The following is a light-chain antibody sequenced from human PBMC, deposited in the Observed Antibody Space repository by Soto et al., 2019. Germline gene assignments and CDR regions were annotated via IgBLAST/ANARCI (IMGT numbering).Light chain of an antibody. CDR1: QSVSNKY. CDR2: GAC. J-gene: IGKJ1*01. CDR3: QQNGSSGT. Sequence: IVCTHCPCSLAQSRCQGSTPSVGASQSVSNKYLAWYQQKPGTAPSLLIYGACNRATGIPDSFSGSGSGNDFTLTISRLEHEDSAVYYCQQNGSSGTFGQGTKVDI. V-gene: IGKV3-20*01.